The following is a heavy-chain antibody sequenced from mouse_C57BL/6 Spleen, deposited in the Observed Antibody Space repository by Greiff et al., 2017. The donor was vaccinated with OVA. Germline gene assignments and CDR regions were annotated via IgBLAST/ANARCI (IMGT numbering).Heavy chain of an antibody. CDR3: ARHSMGSPWFAY. Sequence: DVKLQESGGDLVKPGGSLKLSCAASGFTFSSYGMSWVRQTPDKRLEWVATISSGGSYTYYPDSVKGRFTISRDNAKNTLYLQMSSLKSEDTAMYYCARHSMGSPWFAYWGQGTLVTVSA. V-gene: IGHV5-6*02. CDR1: GFTFSSYG. D-gene: IGHD2-10*02. CDR2: ISSGGSYT. J-gene: IGHJ3*01.